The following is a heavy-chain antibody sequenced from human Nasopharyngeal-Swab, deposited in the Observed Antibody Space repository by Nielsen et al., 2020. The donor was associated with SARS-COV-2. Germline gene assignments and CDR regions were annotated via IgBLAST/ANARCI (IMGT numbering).Heavy chain of an antibody. Sequence: SETLSLTCTVSGGSISSSSYYWGWIRQPPGKGLEWIGSIYYSGSSYYNPSLQSRVTISVDTSKNQFSLKLSSVTAADTAVYYCARQGVQAVISHWGQGTLVTVSS. CDR2: IYYSGSS. CDR1: GGSISSSSYY. D-gene: IGHD3-10*01. V-gene: IGHV4-39*07. CDR3: ARQGVQAVISH. J-gene: IGHJ4*02.